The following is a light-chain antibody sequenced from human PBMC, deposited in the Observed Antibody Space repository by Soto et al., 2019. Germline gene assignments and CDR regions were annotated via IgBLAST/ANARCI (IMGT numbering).Light chain of an antibody. J-gene: IGLJ2*01. CDR2: DVN. Sequence: QSVLTQPSSVYGSPAQSITISCTGTSSDIGAYNFVSWYQQHPAKAPKLMLYDVNIRPSGVSNRFSGSKSGNTASLTISGLQAEDEADYYCTSWTTNTAMIFGGGTKVTVL. CDR1: SSDIGAYNF. V-gene: IGLV2-14*03. CDR3: TSWTTNTAMI.